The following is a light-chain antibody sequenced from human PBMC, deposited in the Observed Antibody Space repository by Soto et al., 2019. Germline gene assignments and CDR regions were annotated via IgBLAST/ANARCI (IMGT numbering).Light chain of an antibody. V-gene: IGLV4-69*01. CDR3: QTWGNGFRV. CDR2: LYSDGSH. J-gene: IGLJ2*01. Sequence: QSVLTQSPSASASLGASVKLTCTLSSGHSSYAIAWHQQQPEKGPRYLMKLYSDGSHNKGDGIPDRFSGSSSGAERYLTISSLQSEDEADYYCQTWGNGFRVFGGGTKLTVL. CDR1: SGHSSYA.